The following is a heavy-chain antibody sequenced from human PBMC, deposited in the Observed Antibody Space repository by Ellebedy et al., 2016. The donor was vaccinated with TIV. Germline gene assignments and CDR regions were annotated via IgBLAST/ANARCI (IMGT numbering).Heavy chain of an antibody. CDR1: GFTFSSYW. J-gene: IGHJ4*02. Sequence: GESLKISXAASGFTFSSYWMSWVRQAPGKGLEWVANIKQDGSEKYYVDSVKGRFTISRDNSKNTLYLQINSLRAEDTAVYYCASGFDYWGQGTLVTVSS. V-gene: IGHV3-7*01. CDR3: ASGFDY. CDR2: IKQDGSEK.